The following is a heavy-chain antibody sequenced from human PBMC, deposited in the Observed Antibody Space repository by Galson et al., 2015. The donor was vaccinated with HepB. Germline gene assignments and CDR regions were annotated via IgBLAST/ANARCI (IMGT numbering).Heavy chain of an antibody. V-gene: IGHV3-53*01. D-gene: IGHD2-2*01. CDR2: IYSGGNT. J-gene: IGHJ4*02. CDR1: GFTVSSNY. Sequence: SMRLSCAASGFTVSSNYMSWVRQAPGKGLEWVSVIYSGGNTYYADSVKGRFTISRDNSKNTLYFQMNSLRAEDTAVYYCARITRVPGVIYYFDYWGQGTLVTVSS. CDR3: ARITRVPGVIYYFDY.